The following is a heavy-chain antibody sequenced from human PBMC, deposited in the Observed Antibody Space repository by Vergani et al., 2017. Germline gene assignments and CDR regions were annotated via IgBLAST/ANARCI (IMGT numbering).Heavy chain of an antibody. J-gene: IGHJ3*02. D-gene: IGHD3-10*02. CDR2: ISGSGGST. CDR1: GFTFSSYA. Sequence: EVQLLESGGGLVQPGGSLRLSCAASGFTFSSYAMSWVRQAPGKGLEWVSAISGSGGSTYYADSVKGRFTISRDNSKNTLYLQMTSLRAEDTAVYYCAKDAITMFPGGDAFDIWGQGTMVTVAS. V-gene: IGHV3-23*01. CDR3: AKDAITMFPGGDAFDI.